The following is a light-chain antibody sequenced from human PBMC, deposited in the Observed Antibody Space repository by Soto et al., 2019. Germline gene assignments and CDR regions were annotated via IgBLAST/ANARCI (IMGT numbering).Light chain of an antibody. CDR1: QDIDNS. CDR2: TAS. Sequence: DIQLTQSPSFLSASVGDRVIITCRASQDIDNSLAWYQQKPGRAPEILIFTASTLQSGVPSRFSGSGSGTEYTLTITSLQPEDFATYFWQQVNTYPITFGQGTRLEIK. V-gene: IGKV1-9*01. CDR3: QQVNTYPIT. J-gene: IGKJ5*01.